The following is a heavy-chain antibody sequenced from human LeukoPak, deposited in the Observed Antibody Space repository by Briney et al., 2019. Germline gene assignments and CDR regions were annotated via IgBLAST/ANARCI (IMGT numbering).Heavy chain of an antibody. J-gene: IGHJ6*03. CDR1: GYTFTGYY. V-gene: IGHV1-2*02. CDR3: ARHATDYYYYYMDV. CDR2: INPNSGGT. Sequence: ASVKVSCKASGYTFTGYYMHWVRQAPGQGLEWMGWINPNSGGTNYAQKFQGRVTMTRDTSISTAYMELSRLRSDDTAVYYCARHATDYYYYYMDVWGKGTMVTVSS. D-gene: IGHD1-26*01.